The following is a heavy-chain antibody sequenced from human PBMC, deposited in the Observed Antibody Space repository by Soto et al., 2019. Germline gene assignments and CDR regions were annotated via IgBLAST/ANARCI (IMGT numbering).Heavy chain of an antibody. J-gene: IGHJ4*02. Sequence: GGSLRLSCAASGFTFSSYSMNWVRQAPGKGLEWVSSISSSSSYIYYADSVKGRFTISRDNAKNSPYLQMNSLRAEDTAVYYCARDYYDSSGYPDYWGQGTLVTVSS. CDR3: ARDYYDSSGYPDY. D-gene: IGHD3-22*01. CDR1: GFTFSSYS. V-gene: IGHV3-21*01. CDR2: ISSSSSYI.